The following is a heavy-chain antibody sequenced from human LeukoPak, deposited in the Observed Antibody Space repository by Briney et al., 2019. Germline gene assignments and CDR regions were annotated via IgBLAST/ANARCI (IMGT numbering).Heavy chain of an antibody. J-gene: IGHJ4*02. CDR2: IAADGGVK. D-gene: IGHD6-19*01. CDR3: AREATWGQWYFDH. V-gene: IGHV3-30*03. CDR1: TFTFNNQG. Sequence: PGRSLRLSCVTSTFTFNNQGMHWVRQAPGKGLEWVAVIAADGGVKHYTYSAKGRFVLTRDDSKNTVYPEMNNVKVEDTAVYYCAREATWGQWYFDHWGQGAPVIVSS.